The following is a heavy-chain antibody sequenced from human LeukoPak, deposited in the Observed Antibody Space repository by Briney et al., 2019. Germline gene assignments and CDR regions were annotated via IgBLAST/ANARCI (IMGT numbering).Heavy chain of an antibody. CDR3: AKDLKGYNYGYFDF. CDR1: GFTFSNYA. D-gene: IGHD5-18*01. Sequence: PGGSLRLSCAASGFTFSNYAMSWVRQAPGKGLEWVSAISHSGGSTHYADSVKGRFTISRDNAKNTLYLQMNSLRAEDTAIYYCAKDLKGYNYGYFDFWGQGTLVTVSS. V-gene: IGHV3-23*01. CDR2: ISHSGGST. J-gene: IGHJ4*02.